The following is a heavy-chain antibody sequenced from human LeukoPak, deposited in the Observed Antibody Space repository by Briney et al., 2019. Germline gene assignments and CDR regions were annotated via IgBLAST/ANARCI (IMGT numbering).Heavy chain of an antibody. CDR2: IIPIIDMA. V-gene: IGHV1-69*04. Sequence: VASVKVSCKASGGTFSSYAITWVRQAPGQGLEWMGRIIPIIDMANYAQKFQGRVTITADTSTSTAFMELSSLRSDDAAVYYCACYNSSGYSDYYFDYWGQGTLVTVSS. J-gene: IGHJ4*02. CDR1: GGTFSSYA. D-gene: IGHD3-22*01. CDR3: ACYNSSGYSDYYFDY.